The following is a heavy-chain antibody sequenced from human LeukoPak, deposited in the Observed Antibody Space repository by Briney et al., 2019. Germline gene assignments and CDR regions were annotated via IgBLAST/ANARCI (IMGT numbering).Heavy chain of an antibody. V-gene: IGHV3-48*01. CDR3: ARTYDFGRGPPGDAFDN. J-gene: IGHJ3*02. D-gene: IGHD3-3*01. CDR2: IDARSDIT. CDR1: GFTFSSYS. Sequence: GGSPRLSCAASGFTFSSYSMNWVRQAPGKGPEWVSYIDARSDITYYADSVQGRFTLSRDNARESVFLQMDSLRVEDTAVYYCARTYDFGRGPPGDAFDNWGPGTWVIVSS.